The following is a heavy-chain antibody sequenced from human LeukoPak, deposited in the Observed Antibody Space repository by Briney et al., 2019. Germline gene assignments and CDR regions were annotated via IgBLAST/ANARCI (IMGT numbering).Heavy chain of an antibody. J-gene: IGHJ5*02. CDR1: GGTFSSYA. CDR3: ARDLSNFNDGSGSYYYH. D-gene: IGHD3-10*01. CDR2: IISILGIA. V-gene: IGHV1-69*04. Sequence: SVKVSCKASGGTFSSYAISWVRQAPGQGLEWMGRIISILGIANYAQKFQGRVTITADKSTSTAYMELSSLRSEDTAVYYCARDLSNFNDGSGSYYYHWGQGTLVTVSS.